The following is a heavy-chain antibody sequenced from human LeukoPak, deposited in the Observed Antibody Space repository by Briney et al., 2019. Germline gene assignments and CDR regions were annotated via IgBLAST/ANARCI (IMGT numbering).Heavy chain of an antibody. CDR2: INPNSGGT. J-gene: IGHJ4*02. Sequence: GASVKVSCKASVYTFTGYYMHWVRQAPGQGLEGMGWINPNSGGTNYAQKFQGRVTMTRDTSISTAYMELSRLRSDDTAVYYCARDRKAGYYYGSGPYWGYWGQGTLVTVSS. CDR1: VYTFTGYY. D-gene: IGHD3-10*01. CDR3: ARDRKAGYYYGSGPYWGY. V-gene: IGHV1-2*02.